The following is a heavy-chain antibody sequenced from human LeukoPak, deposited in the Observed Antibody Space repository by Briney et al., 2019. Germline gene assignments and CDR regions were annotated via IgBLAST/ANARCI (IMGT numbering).Heavy chain of an antibody. V-gene: IGHV3-23*01. CDR1: GFTFTNYA. Sequence: GGSLRLSCAATGFTFTNYAMTWVRQPPGKGLEWVSVISVTGTRTYYADSVEGRFTISRDNSKNTVYLQMNSLRAEDTAVYYCAKTRGELRPFDYRGQGILITVSS. CDR2: ISVTGTRT. D-gene: IGHD1-7*01. CDR3: AKTRGELRPFDY. J-gene: IGHJ4*02.